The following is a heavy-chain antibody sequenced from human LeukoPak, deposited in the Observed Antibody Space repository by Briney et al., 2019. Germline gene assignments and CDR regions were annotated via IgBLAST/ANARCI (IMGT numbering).Heavy chain of an antibody. V-gene: IGHV1-2*02. CDR2: INPNTGAT. CDR1: GYTLTGYY. CDR3: ARDRVGSGWPRPYYFEV. Sequence: GASVTVSFTASGYTLTGYYLHWVRQAPGQGLEWMGWINPNTGATHSAQKFQGRITMTRDSSISTAYMDLRRLRSDDTAVYYCARDRVGSGWPRPYYFEVWGQGTLVTVSS. D-gene: IGHD6-19*01. J-gene: IGHJ4*02.